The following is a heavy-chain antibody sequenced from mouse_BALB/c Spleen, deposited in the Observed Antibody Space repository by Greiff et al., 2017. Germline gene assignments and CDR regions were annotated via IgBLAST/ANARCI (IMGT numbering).Heavy chain of an antibody. Sequence: EVKLVESGGGLVQPGGSLKLSCAASGFTFSSYAMSWVRQTPEKRLEWVASISSGGSTYYPDSVKGRFTISRDNARNILYLQMSSLRSEDTAMYYCAREIYDGYYYFDYWGQGTTLTVSS. CDR3: AREIYDGYYYFDY. J-gene: IGHJ2*01. D-gene: IGHD2-3*01. V-gene: IGHV5-6-5*01. CDR1: GFTFSSYA. CDR2: ISSGGST.